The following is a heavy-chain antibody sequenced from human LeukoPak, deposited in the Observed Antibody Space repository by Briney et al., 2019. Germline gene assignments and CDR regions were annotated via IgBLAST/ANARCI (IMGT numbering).Heavy chain of an antibody. J-gene: IGHJ4*02. Sequence: SETLSLTCTVSGGSISSYYWSWIRQPPGKGLEWIGYIYYSGSTNYNPSLKSRVTISVDTSKNQFSLKLSSVTATDTAVYYCARYSSSSGYFDYWGQGTLVTVSS. D-gene: IGHD6-6*01. CDR3: ARYSSSSGYFDY. CDR1: GGSISSYY. V-gene: IGHV4-59*01. CDR2: IYYSGST.